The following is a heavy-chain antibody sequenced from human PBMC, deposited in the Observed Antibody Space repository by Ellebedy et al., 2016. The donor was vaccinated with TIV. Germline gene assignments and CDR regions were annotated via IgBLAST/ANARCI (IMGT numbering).Heavy chain of an antibody. CDR3: AKGPILGEGDYYYMDV. CDR1: GFTFDDYA. Sequence: GGSLRLSXAASGFTFDDYAMHWVRQAPGKGLEWVSGISWNSGSIGYADSVKGRFTISRDNAKNSLYLQMNSLRAEDTALYYCAKGPILGEGDYYYMDVWGKGTTVTVSS. D-gene: IGHD3-10*02. J-gene: IGHJ6*03. CDR2: ISWNSGSI. V-gene: IGHV3-9*01.